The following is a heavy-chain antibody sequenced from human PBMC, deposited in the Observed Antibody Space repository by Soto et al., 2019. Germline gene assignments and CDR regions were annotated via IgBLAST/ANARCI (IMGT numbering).Heavy chain of an antibody. CDR3: ARARWYDAFDV. CDR1: GFFISSGNY. J-gene: IGHJ3*01. Sequence: PSETLSRTCAVPGFFISSGNYLGWILKPPWKGLEWIGSIFHGGNTYYNPSLKSRVTISVDMSKNQFSLKLNSVTAADTAVYYCARARWYDAFDVWGQGTVVTVSS. CDR2: IFHGGNT. D-gene: IGHD2-15*01. V-gene: IGHV4-38-2*01.